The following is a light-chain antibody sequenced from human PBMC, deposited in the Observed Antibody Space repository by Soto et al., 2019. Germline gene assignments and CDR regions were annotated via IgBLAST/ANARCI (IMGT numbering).Light chain of an antibody. CDR2: GAS. CDR3: QQDGRSPQV. Sequence: EIVLTQSPGTLSLSPGERATLSCRASQSVSSSYLAWYQQKPGRAPRLLIYGASSRAAGIPDRFSGSGSGTDFTLTISRLEPEDFAVYYCQQDGRSPQVFGGGTKVEIK. CDR1: QSVSSSY. J-gene: IGKJ4*01. V-gene: IGKV3-20*01.